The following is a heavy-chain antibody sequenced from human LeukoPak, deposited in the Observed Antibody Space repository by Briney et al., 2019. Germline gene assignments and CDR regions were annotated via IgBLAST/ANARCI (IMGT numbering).Heavy chain of an antibody. CDR2: ISGSGGST. D-gene: IGHD3-16*01. V-gene: IGHV3-23*01. CDR1: GFTFSSYG. Sequence: PGGSLRLSCAASGFTFSSYGMSWVRQAPGKGLEWVSAISGSGGSTYYADSVKGRFTISRDNSKNTLYLQMNSLRAEDTAVYYCAKDCSHSFNYIWRGSSCSIDYWGQGTLVTVSS. J-gene: IGHJ4*02. CDR3: AKDCSHSFNYIWRGSSCSIDY.